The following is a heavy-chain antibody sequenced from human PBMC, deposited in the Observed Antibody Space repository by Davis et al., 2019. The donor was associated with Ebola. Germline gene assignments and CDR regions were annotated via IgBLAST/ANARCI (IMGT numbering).Heavy chain of an antibody. CDR1: GYTFTSYD. CDR3: AREQGTVTTSWFDP. D-gene: IGHD4-17*01. V-gene: IGHV1-18*01. Sequence: AASVKVSCKASGYTFTSYDINWVRQATGQGLEWMGWMNPNSGNTNYAQKLQGRVTMTTDTSTSTAYMELRSLRSDDTAVYYCAREQGTVTTSWFDPWGQGTLVTVSS. J-gene: IGHJ5*02. CDR2: MNPNSGNT.